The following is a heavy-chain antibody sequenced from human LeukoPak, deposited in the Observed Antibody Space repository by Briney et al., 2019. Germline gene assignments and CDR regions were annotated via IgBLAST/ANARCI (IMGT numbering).Heavy chain of an antibody. CDR3: ARDRSAATTGGY. CDR1: GFTFSSYW. D-gene: IGHD5-24*01. V-gene: IGHV3-7*01. CDR2: LKQDGSEK. J-gene: IGHJ4*02. Sequence: GGSLRLSCAASGFTFSSYWMTWVRQAPGKGLEWVATLKQDGSEKYYVDSVKGRFIISRDNAKNSLYLQMNSLRAEDTAVYYCARDRSAATTGGYWGQGTLVTVSS.